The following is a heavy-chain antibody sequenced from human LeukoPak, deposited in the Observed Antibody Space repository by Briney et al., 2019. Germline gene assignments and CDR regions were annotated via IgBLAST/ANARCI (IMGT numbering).Heavy chain of an antibody. D-gene: IGHD2-2*01. CDR2: INQDGSDK. Sequence: GGSLRLSCAASGFTFNKYWMTWVRQAPGKGLEWVAHINQDGSDKRYVDAVKGRFTSSRDNARNSLNLQMDSLRAEDTAVYFCARYCASAKCNRGFDYWGQGTLVIVS. CDR3: ARYCASAKCNRGFDY. CDR1: GFTFNKYW. J-gene: IGHJ4*02. V-gene: IGHV3-7*01.